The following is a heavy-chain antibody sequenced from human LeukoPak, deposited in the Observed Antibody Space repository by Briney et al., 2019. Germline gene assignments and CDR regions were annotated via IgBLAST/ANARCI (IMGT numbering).Heavy chain of an antibody. V-gene: IGHV4-61*02. Sequence: SETLSLTCILSGGSISSGSYYWSWIRQPAGKGLEWIGRIYTSRSTNYNPSLQGRLTISVDTSKNQFSLKLTSVTTADTAVYYCARQRPVDAFDIWGQGTMVTVSS. CDR1: GGSISSGSYY. CDR3: ARQRPVDAFDI. J-gene: IGHJ3*02. CDR2: IYTSRST.